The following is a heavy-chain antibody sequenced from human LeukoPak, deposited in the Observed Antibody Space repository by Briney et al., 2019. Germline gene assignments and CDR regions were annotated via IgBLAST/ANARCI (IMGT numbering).Heavy chain of an antibody. Sequence: ASVKVSCKASGYTFTSFAINWLRQTPGQGPEWVGWINTHTGNPSYAQGFTGRFVFSLDTSVSTAYLQISSLKAEDTAVYYCVRDDYNSLSSDFDYWGQGTLVTVSS. J-gene: IGHJ4*02. CDR2: INTHTGNP. CDR1: GYTFTSFA. CDR3: VRDDYNSLSSDFDY. V-gene: IGHV7-4-1*02. D-gene: IGHD3-22*01.